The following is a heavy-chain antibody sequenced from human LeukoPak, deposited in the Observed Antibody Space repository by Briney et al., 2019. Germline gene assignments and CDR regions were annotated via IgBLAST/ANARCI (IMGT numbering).Heavy chain of an antibody. J-gene: IGHJ4*02. CDR1: GFTFSSYE. V-gene: IGHV3-48*03. D-gene: IGHD3-22*01. CDR2: ISSSGSTI. Sequence: GGSLRLSCAASGFTFSSYEMNWVRQAPGKGLEWVSYISSSGSTIYYADSVTGRLTISRDNAKKSLYMQMNSLRAEDTAVYYCARDARGYYDSSGPYDYWGQGTLVTVSS. CDR3: ARDARGYYDSSGPYDY.